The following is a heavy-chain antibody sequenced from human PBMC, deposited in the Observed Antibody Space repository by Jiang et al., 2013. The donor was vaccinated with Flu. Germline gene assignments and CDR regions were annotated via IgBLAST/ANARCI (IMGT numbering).Heavy chain of an antibody. CDR3: ARTPHYYDSSGPV. D-gene: IGHD3-22*01. Sequence: SRVTISVDTSKNQFSLKLSSVTAADTAVYYCARTPHYYDSSGPVWGQGTLVTVSS. V-gene: IGHV4-59*01. J-gene: IGHJ4*02.